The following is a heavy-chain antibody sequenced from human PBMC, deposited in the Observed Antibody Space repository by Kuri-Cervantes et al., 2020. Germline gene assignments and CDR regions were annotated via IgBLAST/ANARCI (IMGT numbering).Heavy chain of an antibody. D-gene: IGHD6-13*01. CDR1: GFTFSSYA. V-gene: IGHV4-34*01. Sequence: ESLKISCAASGFTFSSYAMHWIRQPPGKGLEWIGEINHSGSTNYNPSLKSRVTISVDTSKNQFSLKLSSVTAADTAVYYCAREVYSSSWYRWFDPWGQGTLVTVSS. J-gene: IGHJ5*02. CDR3: AREVYSSSWYRWFDP. CDR2: INHSGST.